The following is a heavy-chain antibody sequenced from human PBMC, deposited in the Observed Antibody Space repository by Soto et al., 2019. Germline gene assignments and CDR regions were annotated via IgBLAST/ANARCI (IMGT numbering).Heavy chain of an antibody. V-gene: IGHV5-10-1*01. Sequence: PGESLKISCTGFGYTFTTFWISWVRQMPGKGLEWMGRIDPRDSQTNYSPSFQGHVTISVDKSISTAYLQWDSLKASDTAMYYCARLFCSTDTCDSWFDPWGQGTLLTVSS. CDR2: IDPRDSQT. CDR1: GYTFTTFW. D-gene: IGHD1-26*01. CDR3: ARLFCSTDTCDSWFDP. J-gene: IGHJ5*02.